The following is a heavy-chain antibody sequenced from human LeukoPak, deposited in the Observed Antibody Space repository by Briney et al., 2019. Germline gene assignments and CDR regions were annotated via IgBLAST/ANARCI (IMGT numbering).Heavy chain of an antibody. CDR1: GGSISSYY. CDR3: ARHGGCDNAPDAFDI. V-gene: IGHV4-59*08. Sequence: SETLSLTCTVSGGSISSYYWSWIRQPPGKGLEWIGYIYYSGSTNYNPSLKSRVTISVDTSKNQFSLKLSSVTAADTAVYYCARHGGCDNAPDAFDIWGQGTMVTVSS. J-gene: IGHJ3*02. CDR2: IYYSGST. D-gene: IGHD2-2*01.